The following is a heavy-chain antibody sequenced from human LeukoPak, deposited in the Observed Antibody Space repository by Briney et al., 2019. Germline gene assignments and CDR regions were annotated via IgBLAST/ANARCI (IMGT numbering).Heavy chain of an antibody. CDR3: AREGYCSSTSCYDFDY. CDR1: GFTFSSYA. CDR2: IRGNGDST. J-gene: IGHJ4*02. D-gene: IGHD2-2*01. Sequence: GGSLRLSCAASGFTFSSYAMSWVRQGPGKGLEWVATIRGNGDSTYYADSVKGRFTISRDNSKNTLYLQMNSLRAEDTAVYYCAREGYCSSTSCYDFDYWGQGTLVTVSS. V-gene: IGHV3-23*01.